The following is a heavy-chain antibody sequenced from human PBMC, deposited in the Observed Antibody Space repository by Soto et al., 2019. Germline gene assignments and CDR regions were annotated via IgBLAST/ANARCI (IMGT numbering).Heavy chain of an antibody. Sequence: ASVKVSCKASGYTFTSYYMHWVRQAPGQGLERMGIINPSGGSTSYAQKFQGRVTMTRDTSTSTVYMELSSLRSEDTAVYYCARDFWGYCGGDCYSFFDYWGQGTLVTVSS. CDR1: GYTFTSYY. V-gene: IGHV1-46*01. CDR2: INPSGGST. CDR3: ARDFWGYCGGDCYSFFDY. D-gene: IGHD2-21*02. J-gene: IGHJ4*02.